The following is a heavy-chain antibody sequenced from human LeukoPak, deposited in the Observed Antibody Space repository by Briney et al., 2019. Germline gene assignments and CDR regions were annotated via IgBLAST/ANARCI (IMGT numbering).Heavy chain of an antibody. D-gene: IGHD3-9*01. CDR2: ISGSGGST. Sequence: ETLSLTCTVSGVSISSSNSYWGWIRQPPGKGLEWVLSISGSGGSTYYADSVKGRFTSSRDNSKNTLYLQMNSLRAEDTAVFYCAKGPKHHILTGHYKSHCFDYWGQGTLVTVSS. CDR1: GVSISSSNSY. CDR3: AKGPKHHILTGHYKSHCFDY. V-gene: IGHV3-23*01. J-gene: IGHJ4*02.